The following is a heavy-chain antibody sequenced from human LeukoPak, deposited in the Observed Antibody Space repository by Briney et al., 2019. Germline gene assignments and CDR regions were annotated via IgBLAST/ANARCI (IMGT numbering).Heavy chain of an antibody. CDR3: ARRAPYSYEWSTLDY. CDR2: IYYSGST. D-gene: IGHD5-18*01. CDR1: GGSISSYY. J-gene: IGHJ4*02. V-gene: IGHV4-59*08. Sequence: SETLSLTCTVSGGSISSYYWSWIRQPPGKGLEWIGYIYYSGSTNYNPSLKSRVTISVDTSKNQSSLKLSSVTAADTAVYYCARRAPYSYEWSTLDYWGQGTLVTVSS.